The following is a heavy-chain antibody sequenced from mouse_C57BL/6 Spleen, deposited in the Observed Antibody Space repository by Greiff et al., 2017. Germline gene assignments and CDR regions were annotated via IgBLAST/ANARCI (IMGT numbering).Heavy chain of an antibody. Sequence: EVMLVESGGDLVKPGGSLKLSCAASGFTFSSYGMSWVRQTPDKRLEWVATISSGGSYTYYTDSVKGRFTIARDNAKHTLYLQMSSLKSEDTAMYYCARSGNYYGSSYVDAMDYWGQGTSVTVSS. J-gene: IGHJ4*01. D-gene: IGHD1-1*01. CDR1: GFTFSSYG. V-gene: IGHV5-6*02. CDR2: ISSGGSYT. CDR3: ARSGNYYGSSYVDAMDY.